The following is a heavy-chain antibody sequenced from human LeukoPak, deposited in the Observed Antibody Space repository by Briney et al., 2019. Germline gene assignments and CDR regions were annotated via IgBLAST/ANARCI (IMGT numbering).Heavy chain of an antibody. J-gene: IGHJ4*02. CDR1: GFTFSSYA. CDR3: AKSGGDQYYFDY. D-gene: IGHD2-21*02. Sequence: GGSLRLSCAASGFTFSSYAMSWVRQAPGKGLEWVSAISGSGGSTCYADSVKGRFTISRDNSKNTLYLQMNSLRAEDTAVYYCAKSGGDQYYFDYWGQGTLVTVSS. V-gene: IGHV3-23*01. CDR2: ISGSGGST.